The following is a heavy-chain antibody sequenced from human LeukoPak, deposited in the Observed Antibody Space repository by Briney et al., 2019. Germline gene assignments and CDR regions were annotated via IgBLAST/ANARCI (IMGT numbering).Heavy chain of an antibody. D-gene: IGHD3-22*01. CDR1: GGSISSSSYY. Sequence: SETLSPTCTVSGGSISSSSYYWGWIRQPPGKGLEWIGSIYYSGSTYYNPSLKSRVTISVDTSKNQFSLKLSSVTAADTAVYYCARLVTMIVVVWGQGTLVTVSS. V-gene: IGHV4-39*01. CDR2: IYYSGST. CDR3: ARLVTMIVVV. J-gene: IGHJ4*02.